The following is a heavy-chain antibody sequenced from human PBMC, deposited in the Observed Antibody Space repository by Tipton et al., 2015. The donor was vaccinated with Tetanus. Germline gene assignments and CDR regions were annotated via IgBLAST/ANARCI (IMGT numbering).Heavy chain of an antibody. CDR1: GASINAGGYL. CDR2: IYYTELT. J-gene: IGHJ4*02. D-gene: IGHD1-26*01. Sequence: TLSLTCTASGASINAGGYLWTWVRQHPGKGLEWIGNIYYTELTSYTPSLNSRVSISVDTSKNQFSLRLTSVTTADTAVYFCARGLPREPFYLDYWGQGKQVTVSS. CDR3: ARGLPREPFYLDY. V-gene: IGHV4-31*03.